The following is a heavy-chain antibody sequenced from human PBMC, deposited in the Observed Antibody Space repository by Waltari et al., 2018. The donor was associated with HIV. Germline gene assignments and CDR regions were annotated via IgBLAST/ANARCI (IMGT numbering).Heavy chain of an antibody. V-gene: IGHV3-21*01. D-gene: IGHD3-3*01. CDR3: VSGVVPAPAPPFWYLDV. Sequence: EVHLVESGGGLVKPGGSLRLSCTTSAFLFSPYRMRWVRQAPGKGLQWVSSISRNGDHIYYEDSLKGRFTISRDDARSSLYLQMDSLRAEDTAVYYCVSGVVPAPAPPFWYLDVWGRGTLVTVSS. J-gene: IGHJ2*01. CDR2: ISRNGDHI. CDR1: AFLFSPYR.